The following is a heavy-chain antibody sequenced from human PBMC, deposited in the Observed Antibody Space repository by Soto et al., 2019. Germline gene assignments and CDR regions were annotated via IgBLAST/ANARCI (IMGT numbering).Heavy chain of an antibody. Sequence: GGSLRLSCAASGFTFSSYAMSWVRQAPGKGLEWVSAISGSGGSTYYADSVKGRFTISRDNSKNTLYLQMNSLRAEDTAVYYCAKDGEFHYYDSSGYYDYWGQGTLVTVSS. J-gene: IGHJ4*02. V-gene: IGHV3-23*01. D-gene: IGHD3-22*01. CDR2: ISGSGGST. CDR3: AKDGEFHYYDSSGYYDY. CDR1: GFTFSSYA.